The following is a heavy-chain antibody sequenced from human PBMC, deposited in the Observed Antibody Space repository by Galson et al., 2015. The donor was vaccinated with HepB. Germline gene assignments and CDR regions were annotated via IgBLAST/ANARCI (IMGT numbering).Heavy chain of an antibody. CDR3: ARVDYDFWSGYYSNYYYMAV. Sequence: SVKVSCKASGYTFTSYGISWVRQAPGQGLEWVGWINPYNGNTNYAQKLQGRVTMTTDTSTSTAYTELRSLRSDDTAVYYCARVDYDFWSGYYSNYYYMAVWGKGTTVTVSS. J-gene: IGHJ6*03. V-gene: IGHV1-18*04. CDR2: INPYNGNT. D-gene: IGHD3-3*01. CDR1: GYTFTSYG.